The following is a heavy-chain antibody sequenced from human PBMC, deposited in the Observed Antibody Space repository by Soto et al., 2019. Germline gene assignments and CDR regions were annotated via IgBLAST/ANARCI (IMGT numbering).Heavy chain of an antibody. CDR1: CGSISSGGYY. CDR3: ATPSLLGLAYTISTIQEYYFDY. Sequence: QVQLQESGPGLVKPSQTLSLTCTVSCGSISSGGYYWSWIRQHPGKGLEWTGYIYYSGSTYYNPSLKSRVTLSLDTSKNQCSLTLSSVTAADTAVYYCATPSLLGLAYTISTIQEYYFDYWGQGTLVTVSS. J-gene: IGHJ4*02. CDR2: IYYSGST. D-gene: IGHD3-3*02. V-gene: IGHV4-31*03.